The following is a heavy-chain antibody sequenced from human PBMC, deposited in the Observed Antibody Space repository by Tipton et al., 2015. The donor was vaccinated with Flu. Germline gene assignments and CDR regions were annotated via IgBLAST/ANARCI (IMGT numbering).Heavy chain of an antibody. Sequence: TLSLTCTVSGGSISSISDYRGWVRQSPGKGLEWIGNINYSGSTYYNPSLKSRVTISVDTPKNQFSLKLTSVTAADTAVYYCARDRIVNGFWSGVRYGMDVWGQGTTVIVSS. CDR3: ARDRIVNGFWSGVRYGMDV. CDR1: GGSISSISDY. V-gene: IGHV4-39*07. J-gene: IGHJ6*02. D-gene: IGHD3-3*01. CDR2: INYSGST.